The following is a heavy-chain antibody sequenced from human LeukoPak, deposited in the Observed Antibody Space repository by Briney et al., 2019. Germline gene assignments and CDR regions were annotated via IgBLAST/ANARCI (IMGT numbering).Heavy chain of an antibody. CDR2: ISAYNGNT. CDR1: GYTFTSYG. Sequence: ASVTVSCKASGYTFTSYGISWVRQAPGQGLEWMGWISAYNGNTNYAQKLQGRVTMTTDTSTSTAYMELRSLRSDDTAVYYCARDVEPTAAGTPNGLDYWGQGTLVTVSS. V-gene: IGHV1-18*01. CDR3: ARDVEPTAAGTPNGLDY. J-gene: IGHJ4*02. D-gene: IGHD6-13*01.